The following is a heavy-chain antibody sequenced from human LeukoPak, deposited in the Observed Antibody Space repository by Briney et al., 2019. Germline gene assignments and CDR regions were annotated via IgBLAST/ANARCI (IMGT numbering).Heavy chain of an antibody. CDR3: AKDSSTWGNLAGHFDS. D-gene: IGHD6-13*01. J-gene: IGHJ4*02. Sequence: SETLSLTCTVSGGSFSSSSYYWGWIRQPPGKGLEWIGSIYYSGSTYYNPSLKSRVTISVDTSKNQFSLKLSSVTAADTAVYYCAKDSSTWGNLAGHFDSWGQGTLVTVSS. CDR1: GGSFSSSSYY. CDR2: IYYSGST. V-gene: IGHV4-39*02.